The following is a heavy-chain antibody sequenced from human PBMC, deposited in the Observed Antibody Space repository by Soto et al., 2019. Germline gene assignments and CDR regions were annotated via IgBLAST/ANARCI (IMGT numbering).Heavy chain of an antibody. J-gene: IGHJ6*02. V-gene: IGHV1-8*01. CDR1: GYTFTSYD. Sequence: ASVKVSCKASGYTFTSYDINWVRQATGQGLEWMGWMNPNSGNTGYAQKFQGRVTMTRNTSISTAYMELSSLRSEDTAVYYCARGQCFGGYSSSYYGMDVWGQGTTVTVSS. D-gene: IGHD6-6*01. CDR2: MNPNSGNT. CDR3: ARGQCFGGYSSSYYGMDV.